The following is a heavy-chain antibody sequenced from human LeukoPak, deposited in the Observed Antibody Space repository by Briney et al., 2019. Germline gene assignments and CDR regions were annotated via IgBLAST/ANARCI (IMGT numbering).Heavy chain of an antibody. V-gene: IGHV3-21*01. D-gene: IGHD5-18*01. Sequence: GGSLRLSCAASGFTFSSYSMNWVRQAPGKGLEWVSSISSSSSYIYYADSVKGRFTISRDNAKNSLYLQMNSLRAEDTAVYYCARADTATVDYYYYMDVWGKGTTVTVSS. CDR2: ISSSSSYI. J-gene: IGHJ6*03. CDR3: ARADTATVDYYYYMDV. CDR1: GFTFSSYS.